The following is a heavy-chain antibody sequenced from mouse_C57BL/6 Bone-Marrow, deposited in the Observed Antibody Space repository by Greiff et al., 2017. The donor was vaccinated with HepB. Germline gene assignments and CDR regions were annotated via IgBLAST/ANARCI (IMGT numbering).Heavy chain of an antibody. CDR3: ARVKREYFDV. CDR2: ISDGGSYT. V-gene: IGHV5-4*03. J-gene: IGHJ1*03. CDR1: GFTFSSYA. Sequence: EVMLVESGGGLVKPGGSLKLSCAASGFTFSSYAMSWVRQTPEKRLEWVATISDGGSYTYYPDNVKGRFTISKDNAKNNLYLQMSHLKSEDTAMYYCARVKREYFDVWGTGTTVTVSS.